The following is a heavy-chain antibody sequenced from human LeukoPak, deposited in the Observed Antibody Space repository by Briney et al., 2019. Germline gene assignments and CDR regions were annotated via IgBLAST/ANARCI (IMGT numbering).Heavy chain of an antibody. CDR1: GFTFSSYW. D-gene: IGHD3-22*01. Sequence: PGGSLRLSCAASGFTFSSYWMSWVRQAPGKGLEWVANIKQDGSEKYYVDSVKGRFTISRDNAKNSLYLQMNSLRAEDTAVYYCARRAYYYDSSGRYNWFDPWGQGTLVTVSS. J-gene: IGHJ5*02. V-gene: IGHV3-7*01. CDR2: IKQDGSEK. CDR3: ARRAYYYDSSGRYNWFDP.